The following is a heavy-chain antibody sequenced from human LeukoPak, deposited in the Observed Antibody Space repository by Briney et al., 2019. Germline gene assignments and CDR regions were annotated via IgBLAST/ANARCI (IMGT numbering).Heavy chain of an antibody. Sequence: ASVKVSCKASGYTFTDYAMSWVRQAPGQGLESMGWINTGTGNPTYAQGFTGRFVFSLDTSVSTAYLQISSLKPEDTAVYYCARGSITFYYGDDYWGQGTLVTVSS. CDR3: ARGSITFYYGDDY. D-gene: IGHD3-10*01. CDR1: GYTFTDYA. J-gene: IGHJ4*02. V-gene: IGHV7-4-1*02. CDR2: INTGTGNP.